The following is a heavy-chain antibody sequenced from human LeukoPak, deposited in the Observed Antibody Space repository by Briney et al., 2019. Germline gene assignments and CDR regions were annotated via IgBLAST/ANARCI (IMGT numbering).Heavy chain of an antibody. D-gene: IGHD2-15*01. V-gene: IGHV5-51*01. J-gene: IGHJ4*02. CDR1: GYRFPNYW. Sequence: GESLKISCKGSGYRFPNYWIGWVRQMPGKGLEWMGIIYPGDSNARYSPSFQGQVIFSVDKSISTAYLQWSGLKASDTAIYYCARQYCSGGSCYSDYWGQGTLVTVSS. CDR3: ARQYCSGGSCYSDY. CDR2: IYPGDSNA.